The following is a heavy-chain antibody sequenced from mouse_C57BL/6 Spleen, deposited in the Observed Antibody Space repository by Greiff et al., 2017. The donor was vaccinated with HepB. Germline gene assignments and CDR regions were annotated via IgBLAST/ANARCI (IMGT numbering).Heavy chain of an antibody. CDR1: GYTFTDYN. J-gene: IGHJ3*01. Sequence: EVKLQESGPELVKPGASVKMSCKASGYTFTDYNMHWVKQSHGKSLEWIGYINPNNGGTSDNQKFKGRSTLTANKSSSTAYMELRRLKSEVSAVYYCARLLTWFAYWGQGTLVTVSA. V-gene: IGHV1-22*01. CDR2: INPNNGGT. CDR3: ARLLTWFAY. D-gene: IGHD1-1*01.